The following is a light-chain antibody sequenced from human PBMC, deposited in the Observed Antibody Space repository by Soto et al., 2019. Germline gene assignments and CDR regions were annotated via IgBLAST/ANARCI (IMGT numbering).Light chain of an antibody. CDR1: HSVSDY. CDR2: GAS. V-gene: IGKV3-11*01. CDR3: QQRSKLPRT. J-gene: IGKJ4*01. Sequence: EITLTQSPGTLSLSPGERATLSCRASHSVSDYLAWYQQKAGQPPRVLIYGASNRATDIPARFSGSGSGTDFTLTISRLEPEDSAVYYCQQRSKLPRTFGGGTRVEIK.